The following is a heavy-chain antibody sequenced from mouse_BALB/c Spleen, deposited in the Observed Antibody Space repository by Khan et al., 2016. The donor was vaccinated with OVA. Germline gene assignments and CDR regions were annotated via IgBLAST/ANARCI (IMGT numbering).Heavy chain of an antibody. Sequence: VQLKESGPGLVKPSQSLSLTCTATGYSITSGYGWNWIRQFPGNKLEWMGFISYSGSTNYNPSLKSRISITRDTSKNQFFLQLNSVTTEDTATCDCARTARLEYWGQGTTLTVSS. CDR1: GYSITSGYG. V-gene: IGHV3-2*02. J-gene: IGHJ2*01. D-gene: IGHD1-2*01. CDR3: ARTARLEY. CDR2: ISYSGST.